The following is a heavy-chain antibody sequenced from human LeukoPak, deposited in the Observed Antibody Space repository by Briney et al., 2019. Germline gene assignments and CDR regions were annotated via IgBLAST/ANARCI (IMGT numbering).Heavy chain of an antibody. J-gene: IGHJ4*02. D-gene: IGHD4-17*01. CDR2: IRSKAYGGTT. Sequence: GGSLRPSCAASGFTFGDYAVIWVRQAPGKGLEWVGFIRSKAYGGTTEYAASVKGRFSISRDDSRSSAYLQMNSLKTEDTAVYYCTRDYGDYRADYWGQGTLVTVSS. CDR1: GFTFGDYA. CDR3: TRDYGDYRADY. V-gene: IGHV3-49*04.